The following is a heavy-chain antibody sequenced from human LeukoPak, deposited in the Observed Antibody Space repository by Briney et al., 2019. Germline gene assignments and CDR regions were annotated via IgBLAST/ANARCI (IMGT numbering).Heavy chain of an antibody. Sequence: PGGSLRLSCAASGFTFSSYAMSWVRQAPGKGLEWVASIKQDGSEKYYVDSVKGRFTISRDNAKNSLYLQMNSLRAEDTAVYYCARVDSGHTLDYWGQGTLVTVSS. D-gene: IGHD4/OR15-4a*01. V-gene: IGHV3-7*03. J-gene: IGHJ4*02. CDR3: ARVDSGHTLDY. CDR1: GFTFSSYA. CDR2: IKQDGSEK.